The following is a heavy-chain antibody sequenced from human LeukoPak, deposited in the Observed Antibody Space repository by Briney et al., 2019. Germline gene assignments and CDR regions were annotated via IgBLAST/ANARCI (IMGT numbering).Heavy chain of an antibody. CDR3: ARVSSWGQAAFDI. CDR1: GASITSSGYY. CDR2: IHHSGST. Sequence: SETLSLTCTVSGASITSSGYYWGWIRQPPGKGLEWIGTIHHSGSTYYNPSLKSRVTISVDTSKNQFSLKLSSVTAADTAVYYCARVSSWGQAAFDIWGQGTMVTVSS. D-gene: IGHD2-2*01. V-gene: IGHV4-39*07. J-gene: IGHJ3*02.